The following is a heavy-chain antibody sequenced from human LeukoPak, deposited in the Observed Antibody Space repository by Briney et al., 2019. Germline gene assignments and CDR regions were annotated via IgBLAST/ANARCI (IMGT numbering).Heavy chain of an antibody. CDR2: IYYSGST. CDR1: GGSISSYY. CDR3: ARPLGGYDAFDI. D-gene: IGHD6-13*01. V-gene: IGHV4-59*01. Sequence: SETLSLTCTVSGGSISSYYWSWIRQPPGKGLEWIGYIYYSGSTNYNPSLKSRVTISVDTSKNQFSLKLGSVTAADTAVYYCARPLGGYDAFDIWGRGTMVTVSS. J-gene: IGHJ3*02.